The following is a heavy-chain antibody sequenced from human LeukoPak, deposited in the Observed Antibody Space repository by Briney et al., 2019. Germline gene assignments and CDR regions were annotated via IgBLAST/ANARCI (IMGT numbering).Heavy chain of an antibody. CDR2: IASDGSST. D-gene: IGHD4-17*01. CDR1: GFTFSSYW. Sequence: PGGSLRLSCAASGFTFSSYWMNWVRQAPGKGLVWVSRIASDGSSTTYADSVKGRFSISRDNSKNTLYLQMNSLRAEDTAVYYCARASPDYGDYVPFYFDYWGQGTLVTVSS. CDR3: ARASPDYGDYVPFYFDY. J-gene: IGHJ4*02. V-gene: IGHV3-74*01.